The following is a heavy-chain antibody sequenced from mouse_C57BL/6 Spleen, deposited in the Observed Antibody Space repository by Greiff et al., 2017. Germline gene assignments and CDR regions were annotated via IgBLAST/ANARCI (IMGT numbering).Heavy chain of an antibody. Sequence: VQLQQPGAELARPGSSVKLSCKASGYTFTSYWMDWVKQRPGQGLEWIGNIYPSDSETHYNQKFKDKATLTVDKSSSTAYMQLSSLTSEDSAVYYCAREGLGPFDYWGQGTTLTVSS. CDR1: GYTFTSYW. V-gene: IGHV1-61*01. J-gene: IGHJ2*01. CDR3: AREGLGPFDY. D-gene: IGHD3-3*01. CDR2: IYPSDSET.